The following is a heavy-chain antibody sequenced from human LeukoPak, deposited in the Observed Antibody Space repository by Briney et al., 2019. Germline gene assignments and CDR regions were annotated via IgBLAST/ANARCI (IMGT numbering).Heavy chain of an antibody. CDR1: GGTFSSYA. J-gene: IGHJ3*02. D-gene: IGHD2-15*01. CDR2: IIPIFGTA. V-gene: IGHV1-69*13. Sequence: ASVKVSCKASGGTFSSYAISWVRQAPGQGLEWMGGIIPIFGTANYAQKFQGRVTITADESTSTAYMELSSLRSEDTAVYYCARGYSGPHDAFDIWGQGTMVTVSS. CDR3: ARGYSGPHDAFDI.